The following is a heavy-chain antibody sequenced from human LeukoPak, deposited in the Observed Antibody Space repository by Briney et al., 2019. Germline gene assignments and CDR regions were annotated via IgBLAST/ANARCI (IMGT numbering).Heavy chain of an antibody. CDR1: GYNFNNYG. CDR3: ARDLARGYSCGYNAFDI. CDR2: ITAGNGNT. D-gene: IGHD5-18*01. Sequence: ASVKVSCKASGYNFNNYGIGWVRQAPRQGLEWMGWITAGNGNTNYAQKVQGRVTMTTDTSTSTAYMELRSLRSDDTAVYFCARDLARGYSCGYNAFDIWGQGTMVSVSS. J-gene: IGHJ3*02. V-gene: IGHV1-18*01.